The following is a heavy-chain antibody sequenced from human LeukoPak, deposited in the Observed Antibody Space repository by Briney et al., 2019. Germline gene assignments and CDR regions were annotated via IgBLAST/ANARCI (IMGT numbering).Heavy chain of an antibody. J-gene: IGHJ4*02. CDR3: ARATGLIFGVVTHIGDD. CDR1: GYTFTSYY. V-gene: IGHV1-46*01. D-gene: IGHD3-3*01. CDR2: INPSGGST. Sequence: ASVKVSCKASGYTFTSYYMHWVRQAPGQGLEWMGIINPSGGSTSYAQKFQGRVTMTRDTTTSTVYMELSSLRSEDTAVYYCARATGLIFGVVTHIGDDWGQGTLVTVSS.